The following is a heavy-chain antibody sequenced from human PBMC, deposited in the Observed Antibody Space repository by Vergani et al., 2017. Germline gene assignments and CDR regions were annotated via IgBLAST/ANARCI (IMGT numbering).Heavy chain of an antibody. V-gene: IGHV4-39*07. CDR1: GGSISSSSYY. CDR2: IYYSGST. CDR3: ARSTASDLGYCSGGSCYRWFDP. J-gene: IGHJ5*02. Sequence: QLQLQESGPGLVKPSETLSLTCTVSGGSISSSSYYWGWIRQPPGKGLEWIGSIYYSGSTYYNPSLKSRVTISVDTSKNQFSLKLSSVTAADTAVYYCARSTASDLGYCSGGSCYRWFDPWGQGTLVTVSS. D-gene: IGHD2-15*01.